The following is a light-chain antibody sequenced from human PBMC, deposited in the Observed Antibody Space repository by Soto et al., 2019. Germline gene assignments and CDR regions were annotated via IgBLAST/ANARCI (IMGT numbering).Light chain of an antibody. CDR2: DVT. Sequence: QSALTQSPSASGSPGQSVTISCTGTSSDIGGYNSVSWYQQHPGKAPKVMIYDVTKRPSGVPDRFSGSKSGNTASLTVSALQGEDEADYYCSSYTDRKHLVFGTGTKVTVL. CDR3: SSYTDRKHLV. CDR1: SSDIGGYNS. J-gene: IGLJ1*01. V-gene: IGLV2-8*01.